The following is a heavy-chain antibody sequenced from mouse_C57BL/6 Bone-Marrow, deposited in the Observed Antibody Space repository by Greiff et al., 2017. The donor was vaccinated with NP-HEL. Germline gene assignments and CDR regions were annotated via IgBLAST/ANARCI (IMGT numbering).Heavy chain of an antibody. Sequence: VKLMESGAELVRPGASVTLSCKASGYTFTDYEMHWVKQTPVHGLEWIGAIDPETGGTAYNQKFKGKAILTADKSSSTAYMGLRSLTSDDSAVYYCTRVGLTFYAMDYWGQGTSVTVSS. CDR2: IDPETGGT. V-gene: IGHV1-15*01. CDR1: GYTFTDYE. J-gene: IGHJ4*01. D-gene: IGHD3-1*01. CDR3: TRVGLTFYAMDY.